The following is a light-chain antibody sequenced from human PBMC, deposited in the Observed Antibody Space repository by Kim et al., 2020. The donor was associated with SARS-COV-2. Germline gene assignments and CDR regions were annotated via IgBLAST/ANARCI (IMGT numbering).Light chain of an antibody. J-gene: IGKJ5*01. CDR3: QQYNNWPPIT. CDR2: DAS. V-gene: IGKV3-15*01. Sequence: EIVMTQSPATLSVSPGERATLSCRASQSVSNKLAWYQQKPGQTPRILIYDASTRATGIPARFSGSGSGTEFTLTISSLQSEDFALYYCQQYNNWPPITFGQGTRLEIK. CDR1: QSVSNK.